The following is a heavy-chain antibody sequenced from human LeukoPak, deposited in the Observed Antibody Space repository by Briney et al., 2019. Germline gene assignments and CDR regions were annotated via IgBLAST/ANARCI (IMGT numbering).Heavy chain of an antibody. CDR2: IIPIFGTA. V-gene: IGHV1-69*05. J-gene: IGHJ6*03. CDR3: ARGDIVVVPAASRYYYMDV. Sequence: SVKVSCKASGGTFSSYAISWVRQAPGQGLEWMGGIIPIFGTANYAQKFQGRVTITTDESTSTAYTELSSLRSEDTAVYYCARGDIVVVPAASRYYYMDVWGKGTTVTVSS. D-gene: IGHD2-2*01. CDR1: GGTFSSYA.